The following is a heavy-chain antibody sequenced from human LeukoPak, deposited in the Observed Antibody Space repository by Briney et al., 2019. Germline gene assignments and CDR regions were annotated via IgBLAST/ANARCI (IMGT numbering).Heavy chain of an antibody. Sequence: PGGSLRLSCAASGFTFSSYAMHWVRQAPGKGLEWVAVISYDGSNKYYADSVKGRFTISRANSKNTLYLQMNSLRAEDTAVYYCAKDAAAAGYFDYWGQGTLVTVSS. CDR3: AKDAAAAGYFDY. J-gene: IGHJ4*02. CDR1: GFTFSSYA. CDR2: ISYDGSNK. D-gene: IGHD6-13*01. V-gene: IGHV3-30-3*01.